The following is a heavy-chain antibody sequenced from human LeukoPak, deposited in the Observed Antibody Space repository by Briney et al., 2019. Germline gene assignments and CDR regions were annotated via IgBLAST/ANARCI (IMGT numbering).Heavy chain of an antibody. V-gene: IGHV3-53*01. CDR2: IYSGGST. Sequence: GGSLRLSCAASGFTVSSNYMSWVRQAPGKGLEWVSVIYSGGSTYYADSVKGRFTISRDSSKKTLDLQMNSLRAEDTAVYYCAKGRQGSGYDLESWGQGSLVTVSS. D-gene: IGHD5-12*01. CDR1: GFTVSSNY. J-gene: IGHJ5*02. CDR3: AKGRQGSGYDLES.